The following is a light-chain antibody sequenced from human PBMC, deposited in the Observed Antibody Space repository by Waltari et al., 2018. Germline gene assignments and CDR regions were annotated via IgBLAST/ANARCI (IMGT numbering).Light chain of an antibody. Sequence: SHDLTQPPSVSVSPGQTARITCSGDALPKQYAYWFQKKPGQAPVPVIYKDTERPSGIPGRFSGSSSGKTVTLTISGGQADDEADYYCQSADISSSYRVFGGGTKLSVL. CDR2: KDT. CDR1: ALPKQY. V-gene: IGLV3-25*03. J-gene: IGLJ3*02. CDR3: QSADISSSYRV.